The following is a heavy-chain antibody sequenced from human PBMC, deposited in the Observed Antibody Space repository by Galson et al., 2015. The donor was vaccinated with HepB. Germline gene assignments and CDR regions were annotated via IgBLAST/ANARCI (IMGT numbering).Heavy chain of an antibody. CDR1: GYTFTGYY. Sequence: SVKVSCKASGYTFTGYYMHWVRQAPGQGLEWMGWINPNSGGTNYAQKFQGWVTMTRDTSISTAYMELSRLRSDDTAVYYCAREGMAAADVNWFDPWGQGTLVTVSS. V-gene: IGHV1-2*04. J-gene: IGHJ5*02. D-gene: IGHD6-13*01. CDR3: AREGMAAADVNWFDP. CDR2: INPNSGGT.